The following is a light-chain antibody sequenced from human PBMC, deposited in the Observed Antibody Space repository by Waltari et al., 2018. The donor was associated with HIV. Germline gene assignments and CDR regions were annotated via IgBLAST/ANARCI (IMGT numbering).Light chain of an antibody. CDR2: GSS. V-gene: IGLV1-40*01. J-gene: IGLJ2*01. CDR1: SSNIGAGYD. Sequence: QSVLTQPPSVSGAPGQRVTISCTGSSSNIGAGYDVHWYQQLPGTDPKLLLYGSSNRPSGVPDRFSGSKSGTSASLAITGLQAEDEADYYCQSYDSSLSVHVVFGGGTKLTVL. CDR3: QSYDSSLSVHVV.